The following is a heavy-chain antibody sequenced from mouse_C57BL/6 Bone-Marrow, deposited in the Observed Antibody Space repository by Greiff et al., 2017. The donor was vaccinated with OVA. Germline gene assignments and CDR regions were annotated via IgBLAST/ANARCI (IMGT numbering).Heavy chain of an antibody. V-gene: IGHV5-12*01. CDR2: ISNGGGST. Sequence: EVKLVESGGGLVQPGGSLKLSCAASGFTFSDYYMYWVRQTPEKRLEWVAYISNGGGSTYYPDTVKGRFTISRDNAKNTLYLQMSRLKSEDTAMYYCARPLYYGNPAWFAYWGQGTLVTVSA. CDR1: GFTFSDYY. J-gene: IGHJ3*01. CDR3: ARPLYYGNPAWFAY. D-gene: IGHD2-1*01.